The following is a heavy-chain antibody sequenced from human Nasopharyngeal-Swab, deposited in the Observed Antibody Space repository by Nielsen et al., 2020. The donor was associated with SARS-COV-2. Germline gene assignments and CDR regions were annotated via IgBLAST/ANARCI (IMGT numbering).Heavy chain of an antibody. D-gene: IGHD1-1*01. J-gene: IGHJ3*02. CDR1: GYTFTDYN. CDR3: ARDRSTTGWNDAFDI. V-gene: IGHV1-2*02. CDR2: MKPDSGVT. Sequence: ASVKVSCKASGYTFTDYNMHWVRQAPGQGLEWMGWMKPDSGVTNYAQNFQGRVIMASDTSSNTAYMELSRLTSDDTAVYFCARDRSTTGWNDAFDIWGQGTVVTVSS.